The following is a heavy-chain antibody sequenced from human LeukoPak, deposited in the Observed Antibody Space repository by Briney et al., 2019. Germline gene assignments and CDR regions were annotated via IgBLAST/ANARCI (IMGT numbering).Heavy chain of an antibody. CDR3: ARRTNYGDYVAAFDY. V-gene: IGHV1-18*01. D-gene: IGHD4-17*01. J-gene: IGHJ4*02. CDR2: ISAYNGNT. CDR1: GYTFTSYG. Sequence: ASVKVSCKASGYTFTSYGISWVRQAPGQGLEWMGWISAYNGNTNYAQKLQGRVTMTTDTSTSTAYMELRGLRSDDTAVYYCARRTNYGDYVAAFDYWGQGTLVTVSS.